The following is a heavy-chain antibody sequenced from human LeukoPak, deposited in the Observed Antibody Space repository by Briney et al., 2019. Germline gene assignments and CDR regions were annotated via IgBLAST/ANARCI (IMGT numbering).Heavy chain of an antibody. D-gene: IGHD2-15*01. CDR3: ARQRCSGGSCYGSGMDV. Sequence: KPSETLSLTCTLSGVSLSIGDYYGRSIPQPPRKGLEWIVYIYYSGSTYYHPSLKTRVTISVDTSKNQFSLKLSSVTAADTAVYYCARQRCSGGSCYGSGMDVWGQGTTVTVSS. CDR1: GVSLSIGDYY. V-gene: IGHV4-30-4*01. CDR2: IYYSGST. J-gene: IGHJ6*02.